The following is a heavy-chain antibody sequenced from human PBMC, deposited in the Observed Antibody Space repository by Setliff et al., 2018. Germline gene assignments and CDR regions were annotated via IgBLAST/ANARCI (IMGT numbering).Heavy chain of an antibody. V-gene: IGHV3-20*04. J-gene: IGHJ4*01. CDR2: TNWNGDDI. Sequence: SLRLSCAASGFTFRDYGMNWVRQVPGKGLEWVSGTNWNGDDISYADSVRGRFTISRDNARNSLHLQMNDVRREDAAFYYCAKDYLSRWWNEPPLYFDDWGPGVLVTVSS. CDR1: GFTFRDYG. CDR3: AKDYLSRWWNEPPLYFDD. D-gene: IGHD1-1*01.